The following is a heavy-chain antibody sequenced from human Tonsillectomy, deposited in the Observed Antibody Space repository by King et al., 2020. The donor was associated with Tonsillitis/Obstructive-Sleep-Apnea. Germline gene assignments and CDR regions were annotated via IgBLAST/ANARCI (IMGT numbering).Heavy chain of an antibody. V-gene: IGHV4-31*03. D-gene: IGHD3-22*01. CDR3: ASDAPPTYYDSSGYYFVAFDI. Sequence: QLQESGPGLVKPSQTLSLTCTVSGGSISSGGYYWSWIRQHPGKGLEWIGYIYYSGSTYYNPSLKSRVTISVDTSKNQFSLKLSSVTAADTAVYYCASDAPPTYYDSSGYYFVAFDIWGQGTMVTVSS. CDR2: IYYSGST. J-gene: IGHJ3*02. CDR1: GGSISSGGYY.